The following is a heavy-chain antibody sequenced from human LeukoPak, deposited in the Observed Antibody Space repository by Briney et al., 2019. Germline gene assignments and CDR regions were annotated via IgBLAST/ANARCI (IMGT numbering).Heavy chain of an antibody. J-gene: IGHJ4*02. CDR2: IYTDGST. V-gene: IGHV3-66*01. CDR1: GFIVSSSY. CDR3: VRGHYSNTL. Sequence: GGSLRLSCAASGFIVSSSYMSWVRQPPGKGLEWVSGIYTDGSTYYADSVQGRFTISRDNSENMLFLQMNSLRVEDTSVYYCVRGHYSNTLGGQGTLVTVSS. D-gene: IGHD4-11*01.